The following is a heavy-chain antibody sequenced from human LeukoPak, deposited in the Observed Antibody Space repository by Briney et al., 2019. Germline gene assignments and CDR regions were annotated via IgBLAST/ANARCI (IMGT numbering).Heavy chain of an antibody. CDR2: IYYSGST. J-gene: IGHJ3*02. CDR3: AREVYCSGGSCYLGAFDI. Sequence: SETLSLTCTVSGGSISSYYWSWIRQPPGKGLEWIGYIYYSGSTNYNPSLKSRVTISVDTSKNQFSLKLSSVTAADTAVYYCAREVYCSGGSCYLGAFDIWGQGTMVTVSS. V-gene: IGHV4-59*01. CDR1: GGSISSYY. D-gene: IGHD2-15*01.